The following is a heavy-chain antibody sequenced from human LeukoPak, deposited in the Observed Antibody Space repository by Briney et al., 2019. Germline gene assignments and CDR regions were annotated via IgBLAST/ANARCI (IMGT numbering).Heavy chain of an antibody. D-gene: IGHD5-12*01. CDR3: ARAADIVATYYYYYYMDV. Sequence: ASVKVSCKASGYTFTSYGINWVRQATGQGLEWMGWMNPNSGNTGYAQKFQGRVTMTRNTSISTAYMELSSLRSEDTAVYYCARAADIVATYYYYYYMDVWGKGTTVTVSS. V-gene: IGHV1-8*01. CDR2: MNPNSGNT. CDR1: GYTFTSYG. J-gene: IGHJ6*03.